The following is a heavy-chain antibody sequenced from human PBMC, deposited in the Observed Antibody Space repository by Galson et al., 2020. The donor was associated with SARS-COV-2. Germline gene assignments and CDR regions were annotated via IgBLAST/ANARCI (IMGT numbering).Heavy chain of an antibody. Sequence: GGSLRLSCAASGFTFSSYSMNWVRQAPGKGLEWVSSISSSSSYIYYADSVKGRFTISRDNAKNSLYLQMNSLRAEDTAVYYCARDLWELLYFDYWGQGTLVTVSS. CDR3: ARDLWELLYFDY. D-gene: IGHD1-26*01. V-gene: IGHV3-21*01. J-gene: IGHJ4*02. CDR2: ISSSSSYI. CDR1: GFTFSSYS.